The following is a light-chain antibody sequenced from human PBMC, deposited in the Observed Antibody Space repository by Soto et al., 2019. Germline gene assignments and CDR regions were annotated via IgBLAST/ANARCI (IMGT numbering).Light chain of an antibody. CDR3: QHYDNLPLT. V-gene: IGKV1D-8*03. CDR2: AAS. CDR1: QGISSY. Sequence: VIWMTQSPSLLSASTGDRVTISCRMSQGISSYLAWYQQKPGKAPELLIYAASTLQSGVPSRFSGSGSGTHFSLSINNLQPEDVGTYFCQHYDNLPLTFGGGTKVDIK. J-gene: IGKJ4*01.